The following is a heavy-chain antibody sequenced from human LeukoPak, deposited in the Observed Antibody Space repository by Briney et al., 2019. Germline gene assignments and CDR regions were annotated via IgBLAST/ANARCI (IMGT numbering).Heavy chain of an antibody. D-gene: IGHD1-1*01. CDR3: ARGVAWNPRMPFDP. J-gene: IGHJ5*02. Sequence: ASETLSLTCTVSGGSISSYYWSWIRQPAGKGLEWIGRIYTSGSTNYNPSLRSRVTMSIDTSKNQFSLKLSSVTAADTAVYYCARGVAWNPRMPFDPWGQGTLVTVSS. CDR2: IYTSGST. V-gene: IGHV4-4*07. CDR1: GGSISSYY.